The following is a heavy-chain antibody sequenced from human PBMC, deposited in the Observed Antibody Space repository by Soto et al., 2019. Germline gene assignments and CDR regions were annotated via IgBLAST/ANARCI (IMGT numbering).Heavy chain of an antibody. Sequence: QVQLQESGPGLVKPSGTLSLTCAVSGGSISSSKWWSWVRQPPGKGLEWIGEIYHSGSTSYNPSLKSRVTISVDKSNNQLSLKLSSGTAADTAVYYCARLAVAGTRFDYWGQGTMVTVSS. V-gene: IGHV4-4*02. CDR2: IYHSGST. CDR3: ARLAVAGTRFDY. D-gene: IGHD6-19*01. J-gene: IGHJ4*02. CDR1: GGSISSSKW.